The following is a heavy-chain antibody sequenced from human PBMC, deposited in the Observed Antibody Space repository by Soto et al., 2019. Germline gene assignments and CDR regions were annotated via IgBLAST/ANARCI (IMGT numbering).Heavy chain of an antibody. CDR1: GASISTYY. V-gene: IGHV4-59*01. CDR3: ARSRGGYFDY. D-gene: IGHD3-22*01. CDR2: IYYSGST. Sequence: SETLSLTCTVSGASISTYYWSWIRQPPGKGLEWIGYIYYSGSTNYNPSLKSRVTISVDTSKNQFSLKLSSVTAAETAVYYCARSRGGYFDYWGQGTLVTVSS. J-gene: IGHJ4*02.